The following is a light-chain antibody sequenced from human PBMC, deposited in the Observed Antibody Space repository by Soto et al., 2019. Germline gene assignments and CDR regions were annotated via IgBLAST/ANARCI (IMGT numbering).Light chain of an antibody. CDR3: QSYDNSLSGSGV. J-gene: IGLJ1*01. V-gene: IGLV1-40*01. CDR2: GNS. CDR1: SSNIGAGYD. Sequence: QSVLTQPPSVSGAPGQRVTISCTGSSSNIGAGYDVHWYQQLPGRAPKLLIFGNSNRPSGVPDRFSGSKSGTSASLAIIGLQAEDEADYYCQSYDNSLSGSGVFGTGTKVTVL.